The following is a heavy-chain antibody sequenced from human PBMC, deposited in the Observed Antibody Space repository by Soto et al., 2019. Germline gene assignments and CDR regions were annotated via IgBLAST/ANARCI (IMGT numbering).Heavy chain of an antibody. Sequence: QVQLVQSGAEVKKPGASVKVSCKASGYTFTSYAMHWVRQAPGQRLEWMGWINAGNRNTKYSQKFQGRVTITRDTSASTAYMELRSLRSEDTAVYYCASDLGGWTDYWGQGTLVTVSS. CDR3: ASDLGGWTDY. D-gene: IGHD6-19*01. CDR1: GYTFTSYA. CDR2: INAGNRNT. V-gene: IGHV1-3*01. J-gene: IGHJ4*02.